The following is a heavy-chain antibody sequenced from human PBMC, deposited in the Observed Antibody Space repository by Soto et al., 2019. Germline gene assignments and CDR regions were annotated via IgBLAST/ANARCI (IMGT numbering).Heavy chain of an antibody. J-gene: IGHJ4*02. Sequence: GGSLRLSCAVSGFTVSNNYMSWVRQAPGKGLEGVSAIYSGGYTAYGDSVKGRFTISRDNSKNTLYLQMNSLRAEDTAVYYCAKSNVVVRLFYFDNWGQGTLVTVSS. CDR3: AKSNVVVRLFYFDN. CDR2: IYSGGYT. D-gene: IGHD2-15*01. CDR1: GFTVSNNY. V-gene: IGHV3-53*01.